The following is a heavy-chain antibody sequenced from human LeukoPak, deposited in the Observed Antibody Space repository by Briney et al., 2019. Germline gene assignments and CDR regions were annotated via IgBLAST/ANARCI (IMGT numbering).Heavy chain of an antibody. D-gene: IGHD6-19*01. CDR1: GYTFTSYG. V-gene: IGHV1-18*04. CDR2: ISAYNSNT. J-gene: IGHJ4*02. Sequence: ASVKVFCKASGYTFTSYGISWVRQAPGQGLEWMGWISAYNSNTNYAQKLQGRVTMTTDTSTSTAYMELRSLRSDDTAVYYCARLSDSSGWGYFDYWGQGTLVTVSS. CDR3: ARLSDSSGWGYFDY.